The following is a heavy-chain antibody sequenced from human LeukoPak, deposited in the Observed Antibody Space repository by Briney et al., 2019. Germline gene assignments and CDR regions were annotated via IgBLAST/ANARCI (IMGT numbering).Heavy chain of an antibody. CDR2: INAGNGNT. CDR1: GYTFTSYA. V-gene: IGHV1-3*01. CDR3: ARKPGLGKYYFDY. D-gene: IGHD1-1*01. Sequence: ASVKVSCKASGYTFTSYAMHWVRQAPGQGLEWMGWINAGNGNTKYSQKFQGRVTITRDTSASTAYMELSSLRSEDTAVYYCARKPGLGKYYFDYWGQGTLVTVSS. J-gene: IGHJ4*02.